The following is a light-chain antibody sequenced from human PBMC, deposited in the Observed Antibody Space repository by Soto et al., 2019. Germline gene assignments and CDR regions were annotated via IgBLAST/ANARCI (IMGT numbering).Light chain of an antibody. J-gene: IGLJ1*01. CDR1: SSDVGGYNY. CDR3: SSYTSTSTQV. V-gene: IGLV2-14*01. Sequence: SVLTQPASVSGSPGQSITISCTGTSSDVGGYNYVSWYQQHPGKAPTVMIYEVSNRPSGVSNRFSGSKSGNTASLTISGLQAEDEADYYCSSYTSTSTQVFGTGTKVTV. CDR2: EVS.